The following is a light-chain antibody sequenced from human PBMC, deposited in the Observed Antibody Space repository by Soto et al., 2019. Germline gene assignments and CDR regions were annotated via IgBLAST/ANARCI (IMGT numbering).Light chain of an antibody. CDR3: QQYGSSPWT. V-gene: IGKV3-20*01. Sequence: EIVMTQSPGTLSLYPGERATLSCRASQSVSSSYLAWYQQKPGQAPRLLIYGASSRATGIPDRFSVSGSGTDFTLTISRLEPEDFAVYYCQQYGSSPWTFGQGTKVDIK. J-gene: IGKJ1*01. CDR1: QSVSSSY. CDR2: GAS.